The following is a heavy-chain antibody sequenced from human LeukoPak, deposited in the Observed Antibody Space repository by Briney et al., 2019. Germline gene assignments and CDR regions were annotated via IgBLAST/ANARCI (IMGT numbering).Heavy chain of an antibody. V-gene: IGHV1-18*01. D-gene: IGHD3-22*01. Sequence: ASVKVSCKASGGTFSSYAISWVRQAPGQGLEWMGWISAYNGNTNYAQKLQGRVTMTTDTSTSTAYMELRSLRSDDTAVYYCASGIETRSGYYDAFDIWGQGTMVTVSS. CDR2: ISAYNGNT. CDR1: GGTFSSYA. J-gene: IGHJ3*02. CDR3: ASGIETRSGYYDAFDI.